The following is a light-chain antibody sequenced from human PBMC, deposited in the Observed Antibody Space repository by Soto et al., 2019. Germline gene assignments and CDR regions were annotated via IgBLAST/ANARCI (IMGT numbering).Light chain of an antibody. CDR3: SSYASSGTVV. CDR1: SSGVGGYKY. V-gene: IGLV2-14*01. Sequence: QSVVTQPASVSGSRGQSISISCTGSSSGVGGYKYVSWYQQHPGKAPRLMIYEVSNRPSGVSNRFSGSKSGNTASLTISGLQSEDEADYYCSSYASSGTVVFGGGTKLTVL. J-gene: IGLJ2*01. CDR2: EVS.